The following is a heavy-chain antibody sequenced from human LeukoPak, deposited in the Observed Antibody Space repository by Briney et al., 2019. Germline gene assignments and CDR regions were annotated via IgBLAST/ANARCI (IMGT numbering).Heavy chain of an antibody. V-gene: IGHV1-46*01. Sequence: GASVKVSCKASGYTFTSYYMHWVRQAPGQGLEWMGIINPSGGSTSYAQKFQGRVTMTRDTSTSTVCMELSSLRSEDTAVYYCARDSEYDGFGEYKRSAEYFQHWGQGTLVTVSS. CDR1: GYTFTSYY. D-gene: IGHD3-10*01. CDR3: ARDSEYDGFGEYKRSAEYFQH. CDR2: INPSGGST. J-gene: IGHJ1*01.